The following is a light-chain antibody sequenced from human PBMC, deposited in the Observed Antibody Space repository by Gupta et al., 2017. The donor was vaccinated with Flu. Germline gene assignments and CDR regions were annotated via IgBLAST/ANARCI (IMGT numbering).Light chain of an antibody. V-gene: IGLV1-44*01. CDR2: SND. CDR1: SSNIGRNT. J-gene: IGLJ1*01. Sequence: RVTIPCSGSSSNIGRNTANWYQQFPGTAPKLLMYSNDHRPSGVPDRFSGSKSGTAASLAISGLQSEEEADYYCAAWDDSLNGHVFGPGPRVTVL. CDR3: AAWDDSLNGHV.